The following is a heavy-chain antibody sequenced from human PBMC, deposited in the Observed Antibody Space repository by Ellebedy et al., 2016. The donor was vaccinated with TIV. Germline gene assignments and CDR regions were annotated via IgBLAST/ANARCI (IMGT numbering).Heavy chain of an antibody. Sequence: ASVKVSCXASGYTFTSYYMHWVRQAPGQGLEWMGIINPSGGSTSYAQKFQGRVTMTRDTSTSTVYMELSSLRSEDTAVYYCARDGSDYYGSGPRGYGMDVWGQGTTVTVSS. CDR3: ARDGSDYYGSGPRGYGMDV. V-gene: IGHV1-46*01. CDR2: INPSGGST. CDR1: GYTFTSYY. J-gene: IGHJ6*02. D-gene: IGHD3-10*01.